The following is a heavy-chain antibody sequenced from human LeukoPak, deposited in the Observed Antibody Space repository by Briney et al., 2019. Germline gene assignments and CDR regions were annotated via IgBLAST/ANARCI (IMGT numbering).Heavy chain of an antibody. CDR1: GFTSSTYW. V-gene: IGHV3-7*01. D-gene: IGHD3-3*01. CDR3: ARGVPYASWSGPHYFGY. Sequence: QAGGSLRLSCAASGFTSSTYWMNWVRQAPGKGLEWVAHIKQDGSQEYYVDSVKGRFTISRDNAKNSLYLQMNSLRAEDTAVYYCARGVPYASWSGPHYFGYWGQGTLVTVSS. CDR2: IKQDGSQE. J-gene: IGHJ4*02.